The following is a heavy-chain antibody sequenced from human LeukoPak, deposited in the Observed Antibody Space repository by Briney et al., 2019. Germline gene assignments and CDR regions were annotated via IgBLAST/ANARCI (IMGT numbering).Heavy chain of an antibody. J-gene: IGHJ4*02. CDR3: TTLGYHLDS. CDR1: GFDFGAYE. D-gene: IGHD3-22*01. V-gene: IGHV3-48*03. CDR2: FAGSDTTK. Sequence: GSLRLSCAASGFDFGAYEMNWVRQAPGKGPEWVAYFAGSDTTKYYADSVRGRFTISRDNAKNSLCLQMNSLRAEDTALYYCTTLGYHLDSWGQGTLVTVSS.